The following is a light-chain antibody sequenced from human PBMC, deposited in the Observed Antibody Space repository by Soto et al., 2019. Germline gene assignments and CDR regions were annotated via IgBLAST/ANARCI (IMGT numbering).Light chain of an antibody. CDR1: QSLSGW. V-gene: IGKV1-5*01. CDR2: DAF. J-gene: IGKJ1*01. CDR3: QQYASYPWT. Sequence: DLQLTQIPSTLSASIGDRVTITCRASQSLSGWLAWYQQTPGKAPKLLISDAFRLESGVPSRFRGSGSGTEFSLTISSLQPADSATFYCQQYASYPWTFGRGTKVDIK.